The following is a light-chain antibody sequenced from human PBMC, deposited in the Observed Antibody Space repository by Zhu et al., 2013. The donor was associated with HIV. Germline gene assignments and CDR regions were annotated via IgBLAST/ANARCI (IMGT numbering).Light chain of an antibody. V-gene: IGKV1-16*01. J-gene: IGKJ5*01. CDR3: QQYDSYPRT. CDR2: AAS. CDR1: QSISSY. Sequence: DIQMTQPPSSLSASVGDRVTITCRASQSISSYLNWYQQKPGRAPKSLIYAASNLQTGVPSRFSGSGSGTDFTLTISSLQPEDFATYYCQQYDSYPRTFGQGTRLEIK.